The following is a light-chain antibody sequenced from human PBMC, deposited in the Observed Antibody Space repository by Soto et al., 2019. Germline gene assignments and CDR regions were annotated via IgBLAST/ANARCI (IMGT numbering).Light chain of an antibody. CDR1: QSVSTT. CDR2: GAS. V-gene: IGKV3-15*01. J-gene: IGKJ1*01. Sequence: ELVMTQSPATLSVSPGQIASLSCRASQSVSTTVAXYHXXXXQXXXLLXYGASTRATGIPARFSGSGAGTDFTPTITSLQSEEFGVYFCQQYKDWPTTFGQGTKVDIK. CDR3: QQYKDWPTT.